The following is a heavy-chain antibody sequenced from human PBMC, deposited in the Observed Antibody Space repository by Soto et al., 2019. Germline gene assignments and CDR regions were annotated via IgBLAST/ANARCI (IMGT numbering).Heavy chain of an antibody. CDR1: GGSISSGSY. CDR3: ARVHVMVVAGSTFDY. CDR2: IYHGGTT. J-gene: IGHJ4*01. V-gene: IGHV4-38-2*02. Sequence: SETLSLTCTVSGGSISSGSYWAWIRQPPGKGPEWIASIYHGGTTFYNPSLKSRITISVDTSNNQFSLKLTSVTAADTAVYYCARVHVMVVAGSTFDYWGHGTLVTVSS. D-gene: IGHD6-19*01.